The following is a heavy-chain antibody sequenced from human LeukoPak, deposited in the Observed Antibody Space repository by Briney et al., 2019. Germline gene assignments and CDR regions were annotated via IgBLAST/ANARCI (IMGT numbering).Heavy chain of an antibody. D-gene: IGHD6-13*01. V-gene: IGHV3-20*04. CDR2: INWNGGST. CDR1: GFTFSSYA. CDR3: ARDLRAFGYSSSSFDY. Sequence: GGSLRLSCAASGFTFSSYAMSWVRQAPGKGLEWVSGINWNGGSTGYADSVKGRFTISRDNAKNSLYLQINSLRAEDTALYYCARDLRAFGYSSSSFDYWGQGTLVTVSS. J-gene: IGHJ4*02.